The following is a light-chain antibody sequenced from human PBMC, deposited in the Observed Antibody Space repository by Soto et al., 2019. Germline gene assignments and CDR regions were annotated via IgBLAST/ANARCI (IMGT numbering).Light chain of an antibody. CDR2: GAS. J-gene: IGKJ3*01. V-gene: IGKV3-20*01. CDR1: QSVSSSY. CDR3: QQYGSSGT. Sequence: EIVLTQSPGTLSLSPWERATLSCRASQSVSSSYLAWYQQKPGQAPRLLIYGASSRATGIPDRFSGSGSGTDFTFTISRLEPEDFAVYSCQQYGSSGTFGPGTKVDIK.